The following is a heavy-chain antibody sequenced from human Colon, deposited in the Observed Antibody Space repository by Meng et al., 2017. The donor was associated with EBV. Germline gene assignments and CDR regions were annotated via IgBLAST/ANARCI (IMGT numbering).Heavy chain of an antibody. Sequence: HVELQESGPGLVKPSQTLSLTCTVSGGYISSGNHDWSWIRQHPGKGLEYIGYIYYSGSTYYNPSLKSRVIISVDTSKNQFSLRLNSVTAADTAVYYCASLYGDSSVWYLDLWGRGTLVTVSS. CDR1: GGYISSGNHD. D-gene: IGHD4-17*01. CDR2: IYYSGST. J-gene: IGHJ2*01. V-gene: IGHV4-31*03. CDR3: ASLYGDSSVWYLDL.